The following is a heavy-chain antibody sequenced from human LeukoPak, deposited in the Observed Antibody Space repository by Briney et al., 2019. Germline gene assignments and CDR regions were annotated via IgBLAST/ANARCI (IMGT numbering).Heavy chain of an antibody. Sequence: SETLSLTCAVYGWSFNDYYWNWIRQPPGKGLEWIGEINARGDTNYNPSLESRVTISVDPSKNQFSLRLTSMIAADTALYYCARGQVPAARGYNWFDPWGQGTLVTVSS. J-gene: IGHJ5*02. CDR2: INARGDT. V-gene: IGHV4-34*01. CDR3: ARGQVPAARGYNWFDP. D-gene: IGHD2-2*01. CDR1: GWSFNDYY.